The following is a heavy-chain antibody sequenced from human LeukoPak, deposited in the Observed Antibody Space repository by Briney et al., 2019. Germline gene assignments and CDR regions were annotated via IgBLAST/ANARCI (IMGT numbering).Heavy chain of an antibody. CDR2: TYYRSKWYN. D-gene: IGHD6-19*01. CDR3: ARDMLGIPVAGTNHDAFDI. Sequence: SQTLSLTCAISGDSVSSNSAAWNWIRQSPSRGLEWLGRTYYRSKWYNDYAVSVKSRITINPDTSKNQFSLQLNSVTPEDTAVYYCARDMLGIPVAGTNHDAFDIWGQGTMVTVSS. V-gene: IGHV6-1*01. CDR1: GDSVSSNSAA. J-gene: IGHJ3*02.